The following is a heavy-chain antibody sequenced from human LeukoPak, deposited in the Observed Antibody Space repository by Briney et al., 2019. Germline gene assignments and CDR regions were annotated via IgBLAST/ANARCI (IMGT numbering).Heavy chain of an antibody. CDR2: ISAYNGNT. J-gene: IGHJ4*02. Sequence: ASVKVSCKASGYTFTSYGISWVRQAPGQGLEWMGWISAYNGNTNYAQKLQGRVTMTTDTSTSTAYMELRSLRSDDTAVYYCARDDRTYGGNSVYDYWGQGTLVTVSS. V-gene: IGHV1-18*01. CDR3: ARDDRTYGGNSVYDY. CDR1: GYTFTSYG. D-gene: IGHD4-23*01.